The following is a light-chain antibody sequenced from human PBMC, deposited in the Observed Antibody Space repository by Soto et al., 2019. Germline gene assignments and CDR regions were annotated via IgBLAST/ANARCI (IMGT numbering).Light chain of an antibody. CDR3: QQYGSSSWT. CDR2: GAS. J-gene: IGKJ1*01. Sequence: ELVMTQSPATLSVAPGERATLSCRASQSISTFLAWYQQKPGQAPRLLIYGASTRATGIPARSSGSGSGTEFTLTMSSLQSEDFAVYYCQQYGSSSWTVGQGTKVDIK. CDR1: QSISTF. V-gene: IGKV3-15*01.